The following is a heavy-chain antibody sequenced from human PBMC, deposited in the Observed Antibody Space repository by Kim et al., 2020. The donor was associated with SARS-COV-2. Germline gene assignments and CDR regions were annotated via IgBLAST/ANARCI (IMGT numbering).Heavy chain of an antibody. CDR1: GFTFSFYS. CDR2: ISSSSSYI. J-gene: IGHJ6*01. CDR3: ARDGTLRLGELSLTYYYYGMDV. Sequence: GGSLRLSCAASGFTFSFYSMNWVRQAPGKGLEWVSSISSSSSYIYYADSVKGRFTISRDNAKNSLYLQMNSLRAEDTAVYYCARDGTLRLGELSLTYYYYGMDVWGQGNRVTVSS. D-gene: IGHD3-16*02. V-gene: IGHV3-21*01.